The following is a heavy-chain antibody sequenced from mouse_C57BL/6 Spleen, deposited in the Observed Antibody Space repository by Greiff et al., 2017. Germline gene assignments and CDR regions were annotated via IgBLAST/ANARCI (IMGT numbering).Heavy chain of an antibody. CDR3: ATLYDGYYPWMDY. Sequence: QVQLQESGAELAKPGASVKLSCKASGYTFTSYWMHWVKQRPGQGLEWIGYINPSSGYTKYNQKFKDKATVTADKSSSTAYMQPCSLIYDDSSVYYGATLYDGYYPWMDYWGQGTSVTVSS. J-gene: IGHJ4*01. CDR2: INPSSGYT. V-gene: IGHV1-7*01. CDR1: GYTFTSYW. D-gene: IGHD2-3*01.